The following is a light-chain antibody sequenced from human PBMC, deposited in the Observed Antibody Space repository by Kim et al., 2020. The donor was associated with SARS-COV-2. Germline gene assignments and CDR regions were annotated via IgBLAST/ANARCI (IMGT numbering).Light chain of an antibody. Sequence: DIQMTQSPSSLSASVGDRVTITCRASQSISSYLAWYQQKPGKAPELLIYAASSLQSGVPSRFSGSGSGTDFTLTITSLQPEDFATYYCQQCSSSPHTFGQGTKLEI. CDR3: QQCSSSPHT. V-gene: IGKV1-39*01. CDR1: QSISSY. J-gene: IGKJ2*01. CDR2: AAS.